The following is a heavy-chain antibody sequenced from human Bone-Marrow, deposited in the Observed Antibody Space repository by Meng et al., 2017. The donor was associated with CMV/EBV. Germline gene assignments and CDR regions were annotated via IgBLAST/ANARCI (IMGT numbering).Heavy chain of an antibody. D-gene: IGHD6-19*01. V-gene: IGHV4-59*01. CDR3: ARSWSSGWYYFDY. Sequence: ESLKISCAASGFTFSDYYMSWIRQAPGKGLEWIGYIYYSGSTNYNPSLKSRVTISVDTSKNQFSLKLSSVTAADTAVYYCARSWSSGWYYFDYWGQGTLVTVSS. J-gene: IGHJ4*02. CDR1: GFTFSDYY. CDR2: IYYSGST.